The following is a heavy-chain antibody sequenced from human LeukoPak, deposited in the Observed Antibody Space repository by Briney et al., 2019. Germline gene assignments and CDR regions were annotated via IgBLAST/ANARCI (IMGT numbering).Heavy chain of an antibody. Sequence: GGSLRLSCAASGFTFSSYSMNWVRQAPGKGLEWVSYISSSSSTIYYADSVKGRFTISRDNAKNSLYLQVNSLRAEDTAVYYCARDGWPGSSYYRPFDYWGQGTLVTVSS. D-gene: IGHD3-10*01. V-gene: IGHV3-48*01. CDR1: GFTFSSYS. J-gene: IGHJ4*02. CDR3: ARDGWPGSSYYRPFDY. CDR2: ISSSSSTI.